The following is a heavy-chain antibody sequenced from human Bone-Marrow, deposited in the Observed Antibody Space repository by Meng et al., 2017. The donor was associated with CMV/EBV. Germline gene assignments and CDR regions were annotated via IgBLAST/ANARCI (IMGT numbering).Heavy chain of an antibody. CDR1: GFTFSSYG. D-gene: IGHD6-6*01. Sequence: VSGFTFSSYGMHWVRQAPGKGLEWVALISNDGRNKNYADSVKGRFTISRDNSKNTLFLQMNSLRAEDTAVYHCVKDSDSSSPLFDFWGQGTLVTVSS. CDR3: VKDSDSSSPLFDF. V-gene: IGHV3-30*18. CDR2: ISNDGRNK. J-gene: IGHJ4*02.